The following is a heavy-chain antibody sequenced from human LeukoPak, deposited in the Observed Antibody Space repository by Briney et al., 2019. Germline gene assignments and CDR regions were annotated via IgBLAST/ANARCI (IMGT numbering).Heavy chain of an antibody. Sequence: GESLKISCKGSGFSFSYYWIVWVRQMPGKGLEWLGIVYPGDSDTRYSPSFQGQVTISADKSISTAYLQWNSLKASDTAMYYCAKSDCGGYSTNWFFENWGQGTPVTVSS. CDR1: GFSFSYYW. J-gene: IGHJ4*02. CDR3: AKSDCGGYSTNWFFEN. D-gene: IGHD6-13*01. CDR2: VYPGDSDT. V-gene: IGHV5-51*01.